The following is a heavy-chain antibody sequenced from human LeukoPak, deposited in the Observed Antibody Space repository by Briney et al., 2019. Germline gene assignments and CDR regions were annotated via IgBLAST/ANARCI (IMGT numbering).Heavy chain of an antibody. D-gene: IGHD2-15*01. CDR3: AKSAYCSGGSCYSSLFDY. J-gene: IGHJ4*02. CDR2: ISWDGGST. CDR1: GFTFDDYT. Sequence: GGSLRPSCAASGFTFDDYTMHWVRQAPAKGLEWVSLISWDGGSTYYADSVKGRFTISRDNSKNSLYLQMNSLRTEDTALYYCAKSAYCSGGSCYSSLFDYWGQGTLVTVSS. V-gene: IGHV3-43*01.